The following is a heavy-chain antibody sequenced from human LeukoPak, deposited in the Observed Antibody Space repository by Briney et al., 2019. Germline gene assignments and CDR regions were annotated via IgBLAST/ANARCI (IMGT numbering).Heavy chain of an antibody. CDR3: AKGDSTVTRDPYYFDY. D-gene: IGHD4-17*01. CDR1: GFTFSSYA. CDR2: ISGSGGST. J-gene: IGHJ4*02. V-gene: IGHV3-23*01. Sequence: PGGSLRLSCAASGFTFSSYAMSWVRQAPGKGLEWVSAISGSGGSTYYVDSVKGRFTISRDNSKNTLYLQMNSLRVEDTAVYYCAKGDSTVTRDPYYFDYWGQGTLVTVSS.